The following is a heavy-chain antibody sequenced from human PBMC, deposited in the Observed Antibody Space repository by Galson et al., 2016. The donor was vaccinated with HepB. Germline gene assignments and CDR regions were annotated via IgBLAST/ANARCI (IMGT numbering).Heavy chain of an antibody. J-gene: IGHJ4*02. Sequence: SLRLSCAASGFTFNTYSMNWVRQAPGKGLEWIAYITGSSNIKYADSVKGRFTISRDNAKNSLYLQLSSLRDEDTAVYYCVTSFSTQVYSWGQGTLVTVSS. D-gene: IGHD2/OR15-2a*01. V-gene: IGHV3-48*02. CDR3: VTSFSTQVYS. CDR2: ITGSSNI. CDR1: GFTFNTYS.